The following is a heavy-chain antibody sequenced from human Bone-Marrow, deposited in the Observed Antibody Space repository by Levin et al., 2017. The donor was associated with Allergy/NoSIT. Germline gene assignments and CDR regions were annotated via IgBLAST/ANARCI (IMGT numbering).Heavy chain of an antibody. CDR2: INRDGSST. Sequence: GESLKISCSASGFNFSSYWMHWVRQAPGKGLVWVSRINRDGSSTSYADSVKGRFTISRDNAKNTLYLHMNSLRAEDTSVYYCARDRVTTNWYFDLWSRGTLGTVSS. CDR1: GFNFSSYW. J-gene: IGHJ2*01. D-gene: IGHD4-17*01. V-gene: IGHV3-74*01. CDR3: ARDRVTTNWYFDL.